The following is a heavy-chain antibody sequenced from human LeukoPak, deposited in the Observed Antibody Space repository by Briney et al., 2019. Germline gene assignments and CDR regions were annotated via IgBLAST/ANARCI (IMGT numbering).Heavy chain of an antibody. CDR1: GDSVSSNSAA. CDR3: AREAQDIVVVPAAMPVDYYNGMDV. CDR2: TYYRSKWYN. Sequence: SQTLSLTCAISGDSVSSNSAAWNWIRQSPSRGLEWLGRTYYRSKWYNDYAVSVKSRITINPDTSKNQFSLQLNSVTPEDTAVYYCAREAQDIVVVPAAMPVDYYNGMDVWGQGTAVTVSS. J-gene: IGHJ6*02. D-gene: IGHD2-2*01. V-gene: IGHV6-1*01.